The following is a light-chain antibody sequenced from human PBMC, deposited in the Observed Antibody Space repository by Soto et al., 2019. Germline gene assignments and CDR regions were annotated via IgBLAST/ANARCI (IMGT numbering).Light chain of an antibody. Sequence: EIVLTQSPGTLSLSAGKRATLSCRASQSVTSNSFAWYQQKPGQAPRLLIYAASSRATGIPDRFSGSGSGTDFTLTINRLEPEDFAVYYCQQFGNSPQTFGQGTKVEIK. V-gene: IGKV3-20*01. CDR1: QSVTSNS. CDR2: AAS. CDR3: QQFGNSPQT. J-gene: IGKJ1*01.